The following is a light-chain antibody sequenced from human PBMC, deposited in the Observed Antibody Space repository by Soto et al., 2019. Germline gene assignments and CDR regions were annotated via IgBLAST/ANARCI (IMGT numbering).Light chain of an antibody. J-gene: IGLJ2*01. CDR2: EVR. Sequence: QSALTQPPSASGSPGQSVTISCTGTSSDVGGYNYVSWYQQHPGKAPKLMIYEVRNRPSGVSNRFSGSKSGNTASLTISGLQAEDEADYYCSSYTSTSTVVFGGGTKVTVL. V-gene: IGLV2-14*01. CDR1: SSDVGGYNY. CDR3: SSYTSTSTVV.